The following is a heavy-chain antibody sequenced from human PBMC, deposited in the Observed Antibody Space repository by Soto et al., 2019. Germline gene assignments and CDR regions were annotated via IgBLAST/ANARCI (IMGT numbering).Heavy chain of an antibody. V-gene: IGHV3-74*01. J-gene: IGHJ4*02. Sequence: GGSLRLSCAASGLTFSSYWMYWVRQAPGKGLVWVSRITSDGSGTNYADSVKGRFTISRDNAKNTLYLQMNSLRAEDTAVYFCASDGGGWTAYWGQGTLVTVSS. CDR1: GLTFSSYW. CDR2: ITSDGSGT. D-gene: IGHD2-15*01. CDR3: ASDGGGWTAY.